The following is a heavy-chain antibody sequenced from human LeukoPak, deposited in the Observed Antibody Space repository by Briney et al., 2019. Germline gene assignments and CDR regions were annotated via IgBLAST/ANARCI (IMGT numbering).Heavy chain of an antibody. D-gene: IGHD2-2*01. CDR3: ARHYHDAFDI. J-gene: IGHJ3*02. Sequence: GESLKISCKGSGYNFTSFWISWVRQMPGKGLEWMGKFDPSDSSTNYNPSFQGHVTISSDKSISVAYLQWSSLKASDTAMYYCARHYHDAFDIWGQGTMVTVSS. CDR1: GYNFTSFW. V-gene: IGHV5-10-1*01. CDR2: FDPSDSST.